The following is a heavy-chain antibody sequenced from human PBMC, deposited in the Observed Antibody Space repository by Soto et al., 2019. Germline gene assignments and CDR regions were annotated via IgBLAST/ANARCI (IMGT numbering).Heavy chain of an antibody. Sequence: RGESLKISCKGSGYSFTSYWIIWVRQMPGKGLEWMGRIDPSDSYTNYSPSFQGHVTISADKSISTAYLQWSSLKASDTAMYYCARQDSSSWDAAYYYYGMDVWGQGTTVTVSS. CDR2: IDPSDSYT. D-gene: IGHD6-13*01. CDR3: ARQDSSSWDAAYYYYGMDV. CDR1: GYSFTSYW. V-gene: IGHV5-10-1*01. J-gene: IGHJ6*02.